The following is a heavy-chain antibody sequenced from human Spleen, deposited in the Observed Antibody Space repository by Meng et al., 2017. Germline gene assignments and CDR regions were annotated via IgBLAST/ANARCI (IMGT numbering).Heavy chain of an antibody. J-gene: IGHJ4*02. V-gene: IGHV4-30-4*01. CDR3: ASTGYSTNYYFDY. CDR1: GVSISSDYN. CDR2: IYYSGST. Sequence: QVQLQESGPGLVKPSQTLSLTCSVSGVSISSDYNWSWIRQSPGKGLEWVGYIYYSGSTYSNPSLKSRLTISVDTSKNQFSLRLSSVTAADTAVYYCASTGYSTNYYFDYWGQGTLVTVSS. D-gene: IGHD3-9*01.